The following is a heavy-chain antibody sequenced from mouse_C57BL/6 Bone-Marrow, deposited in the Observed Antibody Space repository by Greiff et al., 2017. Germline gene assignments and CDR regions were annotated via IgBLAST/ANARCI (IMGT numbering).Heavy chain of an antibody. J-gene: IGHJ2*01. CDR1: GYTFTSYW. Sequence: VQLQQPGAELVKPGASVKMSCKASGYTFTSYWITWVMQRPGQGLEWIGDIYPGSGSTNYNEKFKSKATLTVDTSSSTAYMQLSSLTSEDSAVYYCAPHYYGSRRDYYFDYWGQGTTLTVSS. V-gene: IGHV1-55*01. CDR2: IYPGSGST. CDR3: APHYYGSRRDYYFDY. D-gene: IGHD1-1*01.